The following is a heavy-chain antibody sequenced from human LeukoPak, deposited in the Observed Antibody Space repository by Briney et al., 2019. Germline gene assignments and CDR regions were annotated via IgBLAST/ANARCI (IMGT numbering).Heavy chain of an antibody. CDR2: IYPSGGTT. J-gene: IGHJ4*02. Sequence: ASVKVSCKASGYTFTSYYMHWVRQAPGQGLEWMGLIYPSGGTTSWAQKFQGRVTTTRDTSTSTVYMDLSSLRSEDTAVYYCARDSLTYYYDSSGYNQYDYWGQGTLVTVSS. CDR1: GYTFTSYY. V-gene: IGHV1-46*01. D-gene: IGHD3-22*01. CDR3: ARDSLTYYYDSSGYNQYDY.